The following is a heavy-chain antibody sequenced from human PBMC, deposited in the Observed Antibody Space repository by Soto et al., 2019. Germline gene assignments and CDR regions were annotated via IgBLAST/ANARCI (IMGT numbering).Heavy chain of an antibody. CDR1: GYTFSGYY. V-gene: IGHV1-2*04. CDR2: INPSGGGT. J-gene: IGHJ4*02. CDR3: TRGSPTTAPFDY. Sequence: GASVKVSCKTSGYTFSGYYIHWVRQAPGQGLEWMGWINPSGGGTNYAQKFQGWVTMTRDTSISTAFMEVTRLKSDDTAVYYCTRGSPTTAPFDYWGQGTLVTVSS. D-gene: IGHD2-21*02.